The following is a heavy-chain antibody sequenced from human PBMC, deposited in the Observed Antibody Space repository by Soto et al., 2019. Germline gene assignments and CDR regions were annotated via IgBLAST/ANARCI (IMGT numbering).Heavy chain of an antibody. D-gene: IGHD5-18*01. CDR1: GFLVNSAY. J-gene: IGHJ4*02. V-gene: IGHV3-53*01. CDR2: INSDGST. CDR3: ARSGYSFAWGY. Sequence: EVQLVESGGGLIAHGGSLRLSCAASGFLVNSAYMTWVRQAPGKGLEWLSMINSDGSTLYAESVKGRFTISRDNSKNRLDLQMNSLRAEDTAMYYCARSGYSFAWGYWGQGTLVIVTS.